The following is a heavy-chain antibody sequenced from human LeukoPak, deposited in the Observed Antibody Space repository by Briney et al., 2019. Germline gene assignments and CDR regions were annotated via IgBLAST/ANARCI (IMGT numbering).Heavy chain of an antibody. CDR2: IWYDGSNK. D-gene: IGHD4-23*01. V-gene: IGHV3-33*01. CDR1: GFTFSSYG. CDR3: ARDPGGNDFHY. J-gene: IGHJ4*02. Sequence: PGGSLRLSCAASGFTFSSYGMHWVRQAPGKGLEWVAVIWYDGSNKYYADSVKGRFTISRDNSKNTLYLQMNSLRAEDTAVYYCARDPGGNDFHYWGQGTLVTVSS.